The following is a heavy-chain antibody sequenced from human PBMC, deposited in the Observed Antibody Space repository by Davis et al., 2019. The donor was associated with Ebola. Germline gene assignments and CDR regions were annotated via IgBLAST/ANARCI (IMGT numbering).Heavy chain of an antibody. V-gene: IGHV3-30*18. D-gene: IGHD1-26*01. CDR1: VFTFRNYG. J-gene: IGHJ6*04. Sequence: GESLKISCAASVFTFRNYGIHWVRQAPGKGLEWVAVISSDGNDRHYADSVKGRFTISRDNSEDTLYLQMNSLRAEDTAVYYCAKDVVSYSYYYYGMDVWGKGTMVTVSS. CDR3: AKDVVSYSYYYYGMDV. CDR2: ISSDGNDR.